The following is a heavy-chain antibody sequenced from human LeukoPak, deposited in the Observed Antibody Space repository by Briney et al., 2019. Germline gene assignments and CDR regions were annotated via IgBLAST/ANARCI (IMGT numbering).Heavy chain of an antibody. CDR1: GSTVSSSG. D-gene: IGHD1-26*01. V-gene: IGHV3-23*01. J-gene: IGHJ4*02. CDR2: ISGSGGST. Sequence: PGGCPSPAFSASGSTVSSSGMSCGRQAPGKGLEWVSAISGSGGSTYYADSVKGRFTISRDNSKNPFYLQLNSLRAEDTAVYYCAKGVCRRRSYVAEYWGQGTLVTVSS. CDR3: AKGVCRRRSYVAEY.